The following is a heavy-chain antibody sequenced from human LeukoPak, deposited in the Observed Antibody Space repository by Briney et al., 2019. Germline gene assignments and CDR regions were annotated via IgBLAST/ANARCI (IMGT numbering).Heavy chain of an antibody. D-gene: IGHD3-22*01. CDR2: IRYDGSNK. CDR3: AKDLGYYDSSGYTN. Sequence: GGSLRLSCAASGFTFSSYAMSWVRQAPGKGLEWVAFIRYDGSNKYYADSVKGRFTISRDNSKNTLYLQMNSLRAEDTAVYYCAKDLGYYDSSGYTNWGQGTLVTVSS. CDR1: GFTFSSYA. V-gene: IGHV3-30*02. J-gene: IGHJ4*02.